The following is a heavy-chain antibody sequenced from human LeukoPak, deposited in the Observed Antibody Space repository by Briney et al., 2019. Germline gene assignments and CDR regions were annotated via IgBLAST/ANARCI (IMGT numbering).Heavy chain of an antibody. CDR3: AREQGYYFDSGVYSFDY. J-gene: IGHJ4*02. V-gene: IGHV1-69*04. CDR2: IIPIFGIA. D-gene: IGHD3-22*01. CDR1: GGTFSRYA. Sequence: SVKVSCKASGGTFSRYAISWVRQAPGQGLEWMGRIIPIFGIANYAQKFQGRVTITADKSTSTAYMELSSLRSEDTAVYYCAREQGYYFDSGVYSFDYWGQGTLVTVSS.